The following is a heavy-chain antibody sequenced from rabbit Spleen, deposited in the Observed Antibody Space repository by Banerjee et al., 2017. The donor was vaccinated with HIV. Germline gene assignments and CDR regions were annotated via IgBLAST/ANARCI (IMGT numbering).Heavy chain of an antibody. D-gene: IGHD1-1*01. CDR1: GFSFSNKVV. CDR2: IAGSSSGFT. CDR3: ARDTSSSFSSYGMDL. J-gene: IGHJ6*01. V-gene: IGHV1S45*01. Sequence: EQLLESGGGLVKPEGSLKLSCTASGFSFSNKVVMCLVRQAPGKGLEWISCIAGSSSGFTYFATWAKGRFTCSKTSSTTVTLQMTRLTAADTATYFCARDTSSSFSSYGMDLWGPGTLVTVS.